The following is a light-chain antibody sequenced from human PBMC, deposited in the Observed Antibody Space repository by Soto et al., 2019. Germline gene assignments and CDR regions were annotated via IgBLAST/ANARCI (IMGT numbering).Light chain of an antibody. CDR3: QQYKNWPPIT. Sequence: VLTQSPSTLSLSPGERATLSCRASQTVSSNLAWYQQKPGQAPRLLIYATSTRATGIPPRFSGTGSGTEFTLTVSSLQSEDFAVYHCQQYKNWPPITFGQGTRLEI. J-gene: IGKJ5*01. V-gene: IGKV3-15*01. CDR2: ATS. CDR1: QTVSSN.